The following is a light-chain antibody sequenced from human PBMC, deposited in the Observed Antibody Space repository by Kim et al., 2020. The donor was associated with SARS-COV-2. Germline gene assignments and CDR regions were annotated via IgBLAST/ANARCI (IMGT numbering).Light chain of an antibody. Sequence: DIQMTQSPSLVSASVGDTITITCRPSQAINNWLAWYQQKPEKAPKSLIYATSSLQSGVPSRFSGSKFGTDFTLTINNLQPEDFATYYCQQYDTYPPTFGQGTRLEIK. V-gene: IGKV1D-16*01. CDR2: ATS. CDR1: QAINNW. CDR3: QQYDTYPPT. J-gene: IGKJ5*01.